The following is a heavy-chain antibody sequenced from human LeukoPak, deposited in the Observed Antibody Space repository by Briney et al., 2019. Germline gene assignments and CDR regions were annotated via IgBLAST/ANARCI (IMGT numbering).Heavy chain of an antibody. CDR1: GFTFDDYA. D-gene: IGHD4-17*01. CDR2: ISWNSGSI. V-gene: IGHV3-9*01. J-gene: IGHJ4*02. CDR3: AKGDSYGDPFDY. Sequence: GGSLRLSCAASGFTFDDYAMHWVRQAPGKGLEWVSGISWNSGSIGYADSVKGRFTISRGNAKNSLYLQMNSLRAEDTALYYCAKGDSYGDPFDYWGQGTLVTVSS.